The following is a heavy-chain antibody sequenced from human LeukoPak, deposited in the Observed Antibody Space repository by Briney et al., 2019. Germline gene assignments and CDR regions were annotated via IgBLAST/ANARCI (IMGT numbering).Heavy chain of an antibody. CDR3: ARWPQGYCSSTSCQFHY. CDR2: IYHSGST. D-gene: IGHD2-2*01. CDR1: GGSISSGGYY. J-gene: IGHJ4*02. V-gene: IGHV4-30-2*01. Sequence: PSETLSLTCTVSGGSISSGGYYWSWIRQPPGKGLEWIGYIYHSGSTYYNPSLKSRVTISVDRSKNQFSLKLSSVTAADTAVYYCARWPQGYCSSTSCQFHYWGQGTLVTVSS.